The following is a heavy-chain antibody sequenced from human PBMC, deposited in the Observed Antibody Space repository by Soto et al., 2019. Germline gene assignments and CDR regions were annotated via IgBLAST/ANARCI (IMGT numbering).Heavy chain of an antibody. Sequence: EVQLVESGGGLVKPGGFLRLSCAASGFTFNTYDMYWVRQAPGKGLEWVSSITASSAYIYYADSVRGRITISRDNAKNSLFLQMHSLRAEDTAVYYCVRSGTARLLRHSWFDTWGQGTLVTVSS. CDR3: VRSGTARLLRHSWFDT. J-gene: IGHJ5*02. CDR2: ITASSAYI. V-gene: IGHV3-21*01. D-gene: IGHD2-21*01. CDR1: GFTFNTYD.